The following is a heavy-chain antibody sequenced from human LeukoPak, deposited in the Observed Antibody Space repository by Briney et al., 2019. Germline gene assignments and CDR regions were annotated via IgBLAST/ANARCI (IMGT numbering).Heavy chain of an antibody. D-gene: IGHD2-21*02. CDR2: IYYSGST. CDR3: ARVGSGSDWETAISQGLRLQTLFYFDY. V-gene: IGHV4-59*01. CDR1: GGSISIYY. Sequence: SETLSLTCTVSGGSISIYYWSWIRQPPGKGLEWIGYIYYSGSTNYNPSLKSRVTISVDTSKNQFSLKLSSVTAADTAVYYCARVGSGSDWETAISQGLRLQTLFYFDYWGQGTLVTVSS. J-gene: IGHJ4*02.